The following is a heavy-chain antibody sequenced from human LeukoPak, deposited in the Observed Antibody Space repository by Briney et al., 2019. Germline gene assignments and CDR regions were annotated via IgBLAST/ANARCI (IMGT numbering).Heavy chain of an antibody. J-gene: IGHJ4*02. CDR2: INTNTGNP. CDR1: GYTFTNYA. Sequence: ASVKVSCKASGYTFTNYAMNWVRQAPGQGLEWMGWINTNTGNPTYAQGFTGRFVFSLDTSVSTAYLQISSLKAEDTAVYYCARGYCSGGSCLGDYWGQGTLVTVSS. CDR3: ARGYCSGGSCLGDY. V-gene: IGHV7-4-1*02. D-gene: IGHD2-15*01.